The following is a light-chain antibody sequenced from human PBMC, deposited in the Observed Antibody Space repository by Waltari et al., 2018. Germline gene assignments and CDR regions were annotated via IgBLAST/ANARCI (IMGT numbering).Light chain of an antibody. CDR1: PSISYW. J-gene: IGKJ2*01. Sequence: DIQVTQSPSTLSASVGDRVTITCRASPSISYWLAWYQQKPGKAPKVVIYKASNLESGVPSRFSGSGSGTEFTLTISSLQPDDFATYYCQQYNSYPYTFGQGTKLEIK. CDR3: QQYNSYPYT. V-gene: IGKV1-5*03. CDR2: KAS.